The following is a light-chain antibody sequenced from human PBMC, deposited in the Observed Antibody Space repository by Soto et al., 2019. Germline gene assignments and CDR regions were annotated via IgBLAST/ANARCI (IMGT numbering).Light chain of an antibody. CDR1: QSVSSS. CDR3: QQYDHWPPGA. J-gene: IGKJ1*01. CDR2: DTS. V-gene: IGKV3-15*01. Sequence: EIVVTQSPATLSVSPGERVTLSCRASQSVSSSLAWYQQRPGQAPRLLIYDTSTRAAGIAARFSGSGSGTEFTLTISSLQSEDSVVYYCQQYDHWPPGAFGQGTTVEIK.